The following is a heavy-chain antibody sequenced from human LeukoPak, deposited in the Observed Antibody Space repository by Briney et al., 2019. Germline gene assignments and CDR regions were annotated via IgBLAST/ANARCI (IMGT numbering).Heavy chain of an antibody. CDR2: IYYSGST. J-gene: IGHJ6*02. CDR3: ARYNSGYDIRTFLFADYGMDV. CDR1: GGSISSYY. Sequence: SETLSLTCTVSGGSISSYYWSWIRQPPGKGLEWIGYIYYSGSTNYNPSLKSRVTISVDTSKNQFSLKLSSVTAADTAVSYCARYNSGYDIRTFLFADYGMDVWGQGTTVTVSS. D-gene: IGHD5-12*01. V-gene: IGHV4-59*01.